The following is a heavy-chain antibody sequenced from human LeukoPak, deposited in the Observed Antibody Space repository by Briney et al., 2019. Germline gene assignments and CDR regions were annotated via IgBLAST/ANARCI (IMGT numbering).Heavy chain of an antibody. CDR3: TRAVAGHPD. D-gene: IGHD6-19*01. CDR1: GVPFSNYY. CDR2: INHSGYT. J-gene: IGHJ4*02. V-gene: IGHV4-34*01. Sequence: PSETLSLTRALSGVPFSNYYWSWVRQSPRQGLEWIGEINHSGYTNYNPSLKSRVTMSIDTSKNQFSLILTSVTAADAGVYYCTRAVAGHPDWGQGTLVTVSS.